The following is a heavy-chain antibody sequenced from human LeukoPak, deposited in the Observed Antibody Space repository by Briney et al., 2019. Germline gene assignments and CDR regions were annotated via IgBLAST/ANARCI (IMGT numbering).Heavy chain of an antibody. J-gene: IGHJ4*02. D-gene: IGHD5-24*01. CDR3: ARAGRWLQFGGDNFDY. CDR2: IIPIFGTA. CDR1: GGTFSSYA. Sequence: SVKVSCKASGGTFSSYAISWVRQAPGQGLEWMGGIIPIFGTANYAQKFQGRVTITADESTSTAYMELSSLRSEDTAVYYCARAGRWLQFGGDNFDYWGQGTLVTVPS. V-gene: IGHV1-69*01.